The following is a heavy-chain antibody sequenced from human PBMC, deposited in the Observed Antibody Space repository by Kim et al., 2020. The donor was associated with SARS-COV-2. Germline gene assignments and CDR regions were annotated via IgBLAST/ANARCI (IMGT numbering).Heavy chain of an antibody. V-gene: IGHV3-23*01. J-gene: IGHJ4*02. Sequence: GGSLRLSCAASGFTFSSYAMSWVRQAPGKGLEWVSAISGSGGSTYYADSVKGRFTISRDNSKNTLYLQMNSLRAEDTAVYYCAKDAGTLLWFGEAYYFDYWGTGTMVTVSS. D-gene: IGHD3-10*01. CDR1: GFTFSSYA. CDR3: AKDAGTLLWFGEAYYFDY. CDR2: ISGSGGST.